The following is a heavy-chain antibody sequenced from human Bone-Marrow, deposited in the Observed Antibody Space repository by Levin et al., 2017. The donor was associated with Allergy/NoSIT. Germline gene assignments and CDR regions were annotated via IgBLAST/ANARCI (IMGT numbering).Heavy chain of an antibody. CDR1: GLNFSNYG. CDR3: AKDSSVSVYCGGDCYPDY. J-gene: IGHJ4*02. CDR2: ISYDGVNQ. V-gene: IGHV3-30*18. D-gene: IGHD2-21*02. Sequence: TGGSLRLSCVASGLNFSNYGIQWVRQAPGKGLEWVSVISYDGVNQYYADSVKGRFIISRDTSKKTVFLEMNTLRPEDTALYYCAKDSSVSVYCGGDCYPDYWGQGTLVTVSP.